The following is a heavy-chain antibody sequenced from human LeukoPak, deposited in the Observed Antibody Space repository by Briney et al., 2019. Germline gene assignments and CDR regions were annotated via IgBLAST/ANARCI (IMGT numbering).Heavy chain of an antibody. Sequence: PSETLSLTCTVSGGSISSYYWSWIRQPPGKGLEWIGYIYYSGSTNYNPSLKSRVTITVDKSKNQFSLKLSSVTAADTAVYYCARSYYYDSSGYLFDAFDIWGQGTMVTVSS. J-gene: IGHJ3*02. V-gene: IGHV4-59*01. CDR1: GGSISSYY. CDR3: ARSYYYDSSGYLFDAFDI. D-gene: IGHD3-22*01. CDR2: IYYSGST.